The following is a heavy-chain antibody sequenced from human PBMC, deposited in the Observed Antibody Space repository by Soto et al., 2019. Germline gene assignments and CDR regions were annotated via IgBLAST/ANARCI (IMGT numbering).Heavy chain of an antibody. Sequence: VSGPTLVNPTQTLTLTCTFSGFSLSTSGVGVGWIRQPPGKALEWLALIYWDDDKRYSPSLKSRLTITKDTSKNQVVLTMTNMDPVDTATYYCAHRRALKVINRIVATNSNWFDPWGQGTLVTVSS. V-gene: IGHV2-5*02. CDR1: GFSLSTSGVG. J-gene: IGHJ5*02. D-gene: IGHD5-12*01. CDR3: AHRRALKVINRIVATNSNWFDP. CDR2: IYWDDDK.